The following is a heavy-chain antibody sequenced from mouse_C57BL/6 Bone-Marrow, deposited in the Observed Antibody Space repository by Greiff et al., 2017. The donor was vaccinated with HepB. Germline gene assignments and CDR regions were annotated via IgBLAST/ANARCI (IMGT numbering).Heavy chain of an antibody. CDR2: IRNKANNHAT. D-gene: IGHD1-1*01. CDR3: TRGHYYYGSSYDY. J-gene: IGHJ2*01. Sequence: EVKVEESGGGLVQPGGSMKLSCAASGFTFSDAWMDWVRQSPEKGLEWVAEIRNKANNHATYYAESVKGRFTISRDDSKSSVYLQMNSLRAEDTGIYYCTRGHYYYGSSYDYWGQGTTLTVSS. V-gene: IGHV6-6*01. CDR1: GFTFSDAW.